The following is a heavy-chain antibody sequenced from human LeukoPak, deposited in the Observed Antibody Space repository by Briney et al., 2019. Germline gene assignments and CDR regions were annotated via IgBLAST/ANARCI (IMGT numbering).Heavy chain of an antibody. J-gene: IGHJ6*03. CDR2: IYTSGST. Sequence: PSETLSLTCTVSGGSISNYYWSWIRQPAGKGLEWIGLIYTSGSTYYNPSLKSRVTISVDTSKNQFSLKLSSVTAADTAVYYCARGGAYSSSWYLYYYYMDVWGKGTTVTISS. D-gene: IGHD6-13*01. CDR3: ARGGAYSSSWYLYYYYMDV. CDR1: GGSISNYY. V-gene: IGHV4-4*07.